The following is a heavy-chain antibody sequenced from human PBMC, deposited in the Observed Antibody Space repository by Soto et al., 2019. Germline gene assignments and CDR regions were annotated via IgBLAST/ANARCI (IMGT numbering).Heavy chain of an antibody. Sequence: QVQLVQSGAEVKKPGSSVKVSCKASGGTFSSYAISWVRQAPGQGLEWMGGIIPIFGTANYAQKFHGRDTIPANESTSTAYMELSSLRSEDTPVYYGARVQTAIGTTYWYFDLRGRGPLVTVSS. J-gene: IGHJ2*01. D-gene: IGHD2-21*02. CDR3: ARVQTAIGTTYWYFDL. CDR2: IIPIFGTA. V-gene: IGHV1-69*01. CDR1: GGTFSSYA.